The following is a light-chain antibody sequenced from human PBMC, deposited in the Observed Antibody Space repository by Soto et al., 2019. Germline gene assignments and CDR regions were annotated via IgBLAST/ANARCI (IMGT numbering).Light chain of an antibody. V-gene: IGLV1-47*02. Sequence: QSVLTQPPSASGTPGQRVTISCSGSNSNIGRNYVYWFQQLPGTAPKLLIYSNNQRPSGVPDRFSGSKSGTSASLAISGLRSEDEADYYCAAWDDSLSGMFGGGTQLTVL. CDR2: SNN. CDR1: NSNIGRNY. J-gene: IGLJ3*02. CDR3: AAWDDSLSGM.